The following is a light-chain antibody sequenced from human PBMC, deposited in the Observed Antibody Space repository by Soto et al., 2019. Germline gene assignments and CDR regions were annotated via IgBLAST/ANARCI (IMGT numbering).Light chain of an antibody. CDR1: SSDVGGNNY. J-gene: IGLJ2*01. CDR3: SSYTGNNNLL. V-gene: IGLV2-8*01. CDR2: EVN. Sequence: QSALTQPPSASGSPGQSVTISRTGTSSDVGGNNYVSWYQQHPGKAPKLMIYEVNKRPSGVPDRFSGSKSGNTASLTVSGLQAEDEADYYCSSYTGNNNLLFGGGTKLTVL.